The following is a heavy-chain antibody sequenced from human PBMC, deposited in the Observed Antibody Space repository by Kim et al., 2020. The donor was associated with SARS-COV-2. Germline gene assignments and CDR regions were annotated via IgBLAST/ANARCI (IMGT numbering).Heavy chain of an antibody. J-gene: IGHJ3*01. Sequence: ASVKVSCKASGYTFTSYAMNWVRQAPGQGLEWMGWINTNTGNPTYAQALPERFVSSLDPPHSRPYRQSSSLKPEATAAFSCPRRTPAAARIAFVLWGQG. CDR2: INTNTGNP. CDR3: PRRTPAAARIAFVL. CDR1: GYTFTSYA. V-gene: IGHV7-4-1*02. D-gene: IGHD6-13*01.